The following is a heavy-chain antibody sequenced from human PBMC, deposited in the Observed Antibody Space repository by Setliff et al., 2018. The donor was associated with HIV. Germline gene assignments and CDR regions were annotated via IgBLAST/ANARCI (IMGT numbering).Heavy chain of an antibody. J-gene: IGHJ6*04. D-gene: IGHD6-19*01. CDR1: GCMFIAYG. Sequence: ASVKVSCKTSGCMFIAYGMSWVRRAPGQGLEWMGWIGPYNGRTEYAQEFQGRVSLTIDTSASTAYMELSSLRFEDTAVYYCARDGGPGSGWGDYSYYYSMDVWGKGTTVTVSS. CDR2: IGPYNGRT. V-gene: IGHV1-18*01. CDR3: ARDGGPGSGWGDYSYYYSMDV.